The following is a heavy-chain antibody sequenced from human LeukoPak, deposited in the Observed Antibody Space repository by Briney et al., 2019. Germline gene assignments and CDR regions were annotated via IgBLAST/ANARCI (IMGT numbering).Heavy chain of an antibody. Sequence: GGSLRLSCAASGFTFSNYNMNWVRQAPGKVLEWVSSITYSGTYIYYADSVKGRFTISRDNAKNSVYLEMNSLRAEDTAVYYCARDPYSGGYGSYYYYYMDVWGKGTTVTISS. D-gene: IGHD1-26*01. CDR1: GFTFSNYN. J-gene: IGHJ6*03. V-gene: IGHV3-21*01. CDR3: ARDPYSGGYGSYYYYYMDV. CDR2: ITYSGTYI.